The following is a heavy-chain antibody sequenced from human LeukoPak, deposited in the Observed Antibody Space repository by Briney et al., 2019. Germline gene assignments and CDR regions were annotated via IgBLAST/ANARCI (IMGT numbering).Heavy chain of an antibody. CDR1: GFTLSSYA. J-gene: IGHJ6*03. Sequence: GGSLRLSCAASGFTLSSYAMSWVRQAPGKGLEWVSAISGSGGSTYYADSVKGRFTISRDNSKNTLYLQMNSLRAEDTAVYYCASLPSISTIFGVVMGDYYYYMDVWGKGTTVTVSS. D-gene: IGHD3-3*01. V-gene: IGHV3-23*01. CDR2: ISGSGGST. CDR3: ASLPSISTIFGVVMGDYYYYMDV.